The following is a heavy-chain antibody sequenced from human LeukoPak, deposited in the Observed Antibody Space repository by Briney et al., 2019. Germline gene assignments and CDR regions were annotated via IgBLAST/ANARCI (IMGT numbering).Heavy chain of an antibody. V-gene: IGHV3-43D*03. CDR1: AFTFSSYG. J-gene: IGHJ4*02. CDR2: ISWDGGST. Sequence: GGTLSLSCAATAFTFSSYGVSWVRQATGKGLEWVSLISWDGGSTYYADSVKGRFTISRDNGKNSLYLQMNSLRAEDTALYYCAKGDEEGYFDYWGQGTLVTVSS. CDR3: AKGDEEGYFDY.